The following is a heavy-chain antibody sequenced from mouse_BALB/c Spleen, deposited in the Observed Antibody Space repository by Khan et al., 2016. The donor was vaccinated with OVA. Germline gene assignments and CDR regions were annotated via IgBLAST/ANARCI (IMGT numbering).Heavy chain of an antibody. J-gene: IGHJ3*01. CDR3: ASHLTGSFAY. CDR1: GFTFSSYG. CDR2: ISSGGDYN. D-gene: IGHD4-1*01. Sequence: DVMLVESGGDLVKPGGSLKLSCAASGFTFSSYGMSWVRQTPDKRLEWVATISSGGDYNYYPDSVKGRFTISRDNAKNTLYLQMSSLKSEDTAMYYCASHLTGSFAYWGQGTLVTVSA. V-gene: IGHV5-6*02.